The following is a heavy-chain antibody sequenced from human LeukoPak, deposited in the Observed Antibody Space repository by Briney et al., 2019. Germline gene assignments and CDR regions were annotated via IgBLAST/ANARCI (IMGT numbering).Heavy chain of an antibody. D-gene: IGHD3-3*02. CDR2: IQSKTDGGKT. V-gene: IGHV3-15*07. CDR3: TTGIRGD. CDR1: GFIVTNAW. J-gene: IGHJ4*02. Sequence: GGSLRLSCAASGFIVTNAWMNWVRQAPGKGLEWVGRIQSKTDGGKTDYAAPVKGRFTISRDDSKNTLYLQMNSLKAEDTAIYYCTTGIRGDWGQGTLVTVSS.